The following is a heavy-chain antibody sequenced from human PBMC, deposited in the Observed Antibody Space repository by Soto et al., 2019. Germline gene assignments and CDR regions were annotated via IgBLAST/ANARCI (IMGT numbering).Heavy chain of an antibody. D-gene: IGHD5-12*01. CDR2: IKEDGTEI. CDR3: ARDGDGYNRFAFDI. J-gene: IGHJ3*02. CDR1: GLTFSSYW. Sequence: EVQLVESGGGLVQPGGSLRLSCEASGLTFSSYWMSWVRQAPGKGLEWVAIIKEDGTEIYYVDSVKGRFTISRDNAKNSLYLQMNSLLAEDTAVYDCARDGDGYNRFAFDIRGQGTMVTFSS. V-gene: IGHV3-7*04.